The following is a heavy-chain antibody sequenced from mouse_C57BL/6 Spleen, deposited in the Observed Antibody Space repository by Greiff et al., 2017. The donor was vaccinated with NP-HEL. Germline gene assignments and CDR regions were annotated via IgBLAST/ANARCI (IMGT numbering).Heavy chain of an antibody. J-gene: IGHJ3*01. CDR1: GYTFTSYW. Sequence: QVQLQQPGAELVKPGASVKLSCKASGYTFTSYWMHWVKQRPGQGLEWIGMIHPNSGSTNYNEKFKSKATLTVDKSSSTAYMQLSSLTSEDSAVYDCARRELGPSWFAYWGQGTLVTVSA. D-gene: IGHD4-1*01. CDR2: IHPNSGST. CDR3: ARRELGPSWFAY. V-gene: IGHV1-64*01.